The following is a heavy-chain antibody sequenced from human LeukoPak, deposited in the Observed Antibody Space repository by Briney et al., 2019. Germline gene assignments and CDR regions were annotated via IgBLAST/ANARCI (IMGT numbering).Heavy chain of an antibody. CDR2: IYTSGST. CDR1: GGSISSGSYY. Sequence: ASETLSLTCTVSGGSISSGSYYWSWIRQAAGKGLEWIGRIYTSGSTNYNPSLKSRVTISVDTSKNQFSLKLSSVTAADTAVYYCARFPTVASTSYFDYWGQGTLVTVSS. J-gene: IGHJ4*02. D-gene: IGHD4-23*01. V-gene: IGHV4-61*02. CDR3: ARFPTVASTSYFDY.